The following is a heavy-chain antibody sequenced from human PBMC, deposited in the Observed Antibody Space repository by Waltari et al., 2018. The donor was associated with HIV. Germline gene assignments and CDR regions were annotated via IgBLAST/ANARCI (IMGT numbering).Heavy chain of an antibody. Sequence: QITLKESGPTLLKPTQTLTLTCTFSGASLTTSGEGVGWIRQPPGKALEWLALIYWNDNKNYSPSLKSRLTITKDTSKNQVVLTLANVDPVDTATYHCAHTPAEGRWLHFDSWGPGTLVTVSS. D-gene: IGHD3-10*01. CDR2: IYWNDNK. CDR1: GASLTTSGEG. V-gene: IGHV2-5*01. CDR3: AHTPAEGRWLHFDS. J-gene: IGHJ5*01.